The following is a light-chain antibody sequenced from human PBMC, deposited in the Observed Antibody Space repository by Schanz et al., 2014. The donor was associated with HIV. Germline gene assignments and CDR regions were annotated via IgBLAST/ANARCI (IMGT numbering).Light chain of an antibody. CDR2: DVS. Sequence: QSVLTQPPSASGSPGQSVTISCTGTSSDVGAYTDVSWYQQHPGKAPKLMIYDVSSRPSGVSNRFSGSKSGNTASLTIYDLQREDEADYYCSSLSTSGAPLFGTGTKLTVL. J-gene: IGLJ1*01. CDR3: SSLSTSGAPL. V-gene: IGLV2-14*01. CDR1: SSDVGAYTD.